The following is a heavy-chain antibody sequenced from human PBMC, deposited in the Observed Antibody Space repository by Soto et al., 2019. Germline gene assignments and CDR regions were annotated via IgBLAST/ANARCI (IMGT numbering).Heavy chain of an antibody. J-gene: IGHJ4*02. CDR3: TTGITMVRGVGGNLKSYYFDY. Sequence: GGSLRLSCAASGFTFSGSAMHWVRQASGKGLEWVGRIRNKANNYATAYSASVKGRFTISRDDSKNTAYLQMNSLKTEDTAAYYCTTGITMVRGVGGNLKSYYFDYWGQGTLVAVSS. D-gene: IGHD3-10*01. V-gene: IGHV3-73*01. CDR2: IRNKANNYAT. CDR1: GFTFSGSA.